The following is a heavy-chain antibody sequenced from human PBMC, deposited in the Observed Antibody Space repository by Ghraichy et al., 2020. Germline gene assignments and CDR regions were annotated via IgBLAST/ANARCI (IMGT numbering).Heavy chain of an antibody. J-gene: IGHJ4*02. CDR1: GGSISSDY. CDR3: ARWRPIDY. Sequence: SETLSLTCTVSGGSISSDYWSWIRQPPGKGLEWIGHIYNGRNTVYNPSLKSRVTISMDTSKSQFSLKLSSVTAADTAVYYCARWRPIDYWGQGILVTVSS. CDR2: IYNGRNT. V-gene: IGHV4-59*01.